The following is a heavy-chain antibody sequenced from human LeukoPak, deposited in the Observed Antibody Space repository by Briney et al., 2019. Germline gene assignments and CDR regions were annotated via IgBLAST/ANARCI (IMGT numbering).Heavy chain of an antibody. J-gene: IGHJ4*02. V-gene: IGHV4-4*02. CDR2: ISLAGRT. CDR1: GGSITTPYF. D-gene: IGHD2-15*01. CDR3: SRESGPFCPFGH. Sequence: SETLSLTCGVSGGSITTPYFWSWVRPPPGGGLEWIGEISLAGRTLYNPSLESRVTISIGESKNHLYLSLASVTAADTAVYYCSRESGPFCPFGHWGQGTLVAVTS.